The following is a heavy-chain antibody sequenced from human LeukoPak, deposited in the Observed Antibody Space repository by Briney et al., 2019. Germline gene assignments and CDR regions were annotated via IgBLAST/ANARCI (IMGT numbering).Heavy chain of an antibody. CDR1: GGSISSSSYY. Sequence: SETLSLTCTVSGGSISSSSYYWGWIRQPPGKGLEWIGSIYYSGSPYYNPSRKSRVTISVDTSKNQFSLKLSSVTAADTAVYYCARLNYDSSGYYFYGMYYFDYWGQGTLVTVSS. CDR2: IYYSGSP. D-gene: IGHD3-22*01. V-gene: IGHV4-39*01. CDR3: ARLNYDSSGYYFYGMYYFDY. J-gene: IGHJ4*02.